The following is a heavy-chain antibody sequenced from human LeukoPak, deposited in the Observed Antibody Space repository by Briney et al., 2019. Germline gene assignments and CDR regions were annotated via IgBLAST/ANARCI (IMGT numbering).Heavy chain of an antibody. CDR3: AREKRDGERIDP. Sequence: GASVKVSCKASGYTFTSYAMNWVRQAPGQGLEWMGIINPSGGSTSYAQKFQGRVTMTRDMSTSTVYMELSSLRSEDTAVYYCAREKRDGERIDPWGQGTLVTVSS. CDR2: INPSGGST. D-gene: IGHD4-17*01. CDR1: GYTFTSYA. J-gene: IGHJ5*02. V-gene: IGHV1-46*01.